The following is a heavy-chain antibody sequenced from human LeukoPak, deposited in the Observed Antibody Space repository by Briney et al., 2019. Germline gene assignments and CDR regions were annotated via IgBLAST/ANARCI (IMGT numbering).Heavy chain of an antibody. CDR1: GVSFSGYY. J-gene: IGHJ4*02. V-gene: IGHV4-34*01. Sequence: SETLSLTCAVYGVSFSGYYWSWLRQPPGKGLEWIGEINHSGSTNYNPSLKSRVTISVDTSKNQFSLKLSSVAAADTAVYYCARDGYYYGSGSYRFDYWGQGTLVTVSS. D-gene: IGHD3-10*01. CDR2: INHSGST. CDR3: ARDGYYYGSGSYRFDY.